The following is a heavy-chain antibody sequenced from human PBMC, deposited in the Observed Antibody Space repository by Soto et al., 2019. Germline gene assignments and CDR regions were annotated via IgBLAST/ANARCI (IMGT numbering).Heavy chain of an antibody. D-gene: IGHD1-26*01. CDR3: AREDMSGTYYFDS. Sequence: TSKTLSLTCSVSGGSVSSQTHFWSWIRQAPGKGLEWIGYVYYSGITNSNPSLKGRVTISADTSNNQIFLSLTSVTAADTAVYYCAREDMSGTYYFDSWGQGILVTVSS. J-gene: IGHJ4*02. V-gene: IGHV4-61*01. CDR1: GGSVSSQTHF. CDR2: VYYSGIT.